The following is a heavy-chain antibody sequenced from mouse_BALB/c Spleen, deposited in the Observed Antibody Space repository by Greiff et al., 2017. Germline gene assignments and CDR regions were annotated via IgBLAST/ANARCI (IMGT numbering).Heavy chain of an antibody. CDR2: INPSNGGT. V-gene: IGHV1S81*02. D-gene: IGHD1-1*01. Sequence: QVQPQQSGAELVKPGASVKLSCKASGYTFTSYYMYWVKQRPGQGLEWIGEINPSNGGTNFNEKFKSKATLTVDKSSSTAYMQLSSLTSEDSAVYYCTSLLLRDAMDYWGQGTSVTVSS. CDR3: TSLLLRDAMDY. CDR1: GYTFTSYY. J-gene: IGHJ4*01.